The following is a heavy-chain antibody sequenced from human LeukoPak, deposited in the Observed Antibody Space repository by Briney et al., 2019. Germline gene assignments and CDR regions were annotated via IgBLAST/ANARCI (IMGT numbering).Heavy chain of an antibody. J-gene: IGHJ4*02. CDR1: GFTLSSFW. CDR2: IKQDGSEK. CDR3: ARDLRRGLGITIFAEYYFDY. Sequence: GGSLRLSCAASGFTLSSFWMSWVRQAPGKGLEWVANIKQDGSEKYYVDSVKGRFTISRDNAKNSVYLQMNSMRAEDTAVYYSARDLRRGLGITIFAEYYFDYWGQGTLVTVSS. V-gene: IGHV3-7*01. D-gene: IGHD3-3*01.